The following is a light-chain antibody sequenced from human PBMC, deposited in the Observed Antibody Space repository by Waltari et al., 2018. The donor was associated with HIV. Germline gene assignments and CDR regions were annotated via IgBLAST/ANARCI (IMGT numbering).Light chain of an antibody. V-gene: IGKV1-17*01. J-gene: IGKJ4*01. CDR3: LQHDSYPRT. CDR1: QGIRID. Sequence: MTQSPSSLSASVGDTVTITCRASQGIRIDLGWYQQKPGKAPQRLIYAISSLQSGVPSRFSGSGSGSQFTLTITGLQPEDSATYYCLQHDSYPRTFGGGTKVEIK. CDR2: AIS.